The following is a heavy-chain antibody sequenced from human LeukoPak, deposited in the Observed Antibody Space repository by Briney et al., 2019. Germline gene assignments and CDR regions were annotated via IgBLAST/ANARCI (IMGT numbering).Heavy chain of an antibody. CDR3: ATPFGVVITDIDY. D-gene: IGHD3-3*01. Sequence: PGGSLRLSCAASGFTFSSYGMHWVRQAPGKGLEWVAFIRYDGSNKYYADSVKGRFTISRDNSKNTLYLQMNSLRAEDTAVYYCATPFGVVITDIDYWGQGTLVTVSS. J-gene: IGHJ4*02. CDR1: GFTFSSYG. CDR2: IRYDGSNK. V-gene: IGHV3-30*02.